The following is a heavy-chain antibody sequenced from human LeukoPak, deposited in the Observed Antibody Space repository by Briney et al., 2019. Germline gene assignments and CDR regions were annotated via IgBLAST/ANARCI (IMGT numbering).Heavy chain of an antibody. Sequence: SETLSLTCTVSGGSISSSNYYWGWIRQPPGKGLEWIGSIYHSGSAYYNPSLKSRVTISVDTSKNQFSLKLSSVTAADTAVYYCARRWNDVTSYDYWGQGTLVTVSS. CDR1: GGSISSSNYY. J-gene: IGHJ4*02. CDR3: ARRWNDVTSYDY. D-gene: IGHD1-1*01. V-gene: IGHV4-39*07. CDR2: IYHSGSA.